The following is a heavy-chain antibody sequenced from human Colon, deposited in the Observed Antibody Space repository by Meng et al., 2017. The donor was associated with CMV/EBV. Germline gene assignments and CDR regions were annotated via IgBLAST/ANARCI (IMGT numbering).Heavy chain of an antibody. V-gene: IGHV3-11*04. Sequence: GESLKISCAASGFTRLSFSDYYMSWVRQAPGKGLEWVSYISSSGSTTDYADSVKGRFTISRDNTKNSLYLQMNSLRAEDTAVYYCAKDRRRLSGSYSGGMDVWGQGTTVTVSS. D-gene: IGHD1-26*01. CDR1: GFTRLSFSDYY. CDR2: ISSSGSTT. CDR3: AKDRRRLSGSYSGGMDV. J-gene: IGHJ6*02.